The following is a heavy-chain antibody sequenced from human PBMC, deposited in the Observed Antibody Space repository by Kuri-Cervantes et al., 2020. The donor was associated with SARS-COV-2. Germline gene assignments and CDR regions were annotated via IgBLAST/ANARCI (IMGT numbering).Heavy chain of an antibody. Sequence: GESLKISCAASGFTFSSYWMSWVRQAPGKGLEWVANIKQDGSEKYYVDSVKGRFTISRDNAKNSLYLQMNSLRAEDTAVYYCARDGVLLWFGEFNYGRGYYYGMDVWGQGTTVTVSS. CDR3: ARDGVLLWFGEFNYGRGYYYGMDV. J-gene: IGHJ6*02. CDR2: IKQDGSEK. D-gene: IGHD3-10*01. V-gene: IGHV3-7*01. CDR1: GFTFSSYW.